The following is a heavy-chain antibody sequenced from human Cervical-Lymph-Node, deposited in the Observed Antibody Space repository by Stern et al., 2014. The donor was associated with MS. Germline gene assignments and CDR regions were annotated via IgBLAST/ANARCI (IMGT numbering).Heavy chain of an antibody. CDR1: GGSISSYY. V-gene: IGHV4-59*01. CDR3: ARDGYSSGWYEY. CDR2: IYYSGST. Sequence: QLVQSGPGLVKPSETLSLTCTVSGGSISSYYWSWIRQPPGKGLEWIGYIYYSGSTNYNPSLKSRVTISVDTSKNQFSLKLSSVTAADTAVYYCARDGYSSGWYEYWGQGTLVTVSS. D-gene: IGHD6-19*01. J-gene: IGHJ4*02.